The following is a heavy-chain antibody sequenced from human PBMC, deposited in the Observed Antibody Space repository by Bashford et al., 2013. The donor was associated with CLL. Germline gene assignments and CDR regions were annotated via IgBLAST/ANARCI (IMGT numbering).Heavy chain of an antibody. V-gene: IGHV1-2*02. CDR2: IDPNSGVT. CDR1: GYTFTDYH. Sequence: ASVKVSCKTSGYTFTDYHIHWVRQAPGQGLEWMGWIDPNSGVTSYAQKFQGRVTMTRDTSISTAYMELSRLRSDDTAVYYCARDRMTTVITHYYYYMDVWGKGTTVTVSS. CDR3: ARDRMTTVITHYYYYMDV. D-gene: IGHD4-11*01. J-gene: IGHJ6*03.